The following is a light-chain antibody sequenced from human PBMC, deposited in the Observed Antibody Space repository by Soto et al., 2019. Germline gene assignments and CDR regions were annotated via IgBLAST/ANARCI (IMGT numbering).Light chain of an antibody. Sequence: DIQVTQSPSSLSASVGDRVTITCRASQGSSNYLAWYQQKPGKVPKLLIFAASTLQSGVPSRFSGSGSGTDFTLTISSLQPEDIATYYCQKYDSAPTWTFGQWTKVEIK. CDR3: QKYDSAPTWT. V-gene: IGKV1-27*01. CDR2: AAS. J-gene: IGKJ1*01. CDR1: QGSSNY.